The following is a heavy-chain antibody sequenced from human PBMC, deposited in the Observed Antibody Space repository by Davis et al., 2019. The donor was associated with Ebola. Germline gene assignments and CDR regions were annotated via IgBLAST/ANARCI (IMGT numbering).Heavy chain of an antibody. CDR2: ISWNSGSI. D-gene: IGHD1-26*01. Sequence: SLKISCAASGFTFDDYAMHWVRQAPGKGLEWVSGISWNSGSIGYADSVKGRFTISRDNAKNSLYLQMNSLRAEDTALYYCAKDITGGSYDTALFDYWGQGTLVTVSS. V-gene: IGHV3-9*01. CDR3: AKDITGGSYDTALFDY. CDR1: GFTFDDYA. J-gene: IGHJ4*02.